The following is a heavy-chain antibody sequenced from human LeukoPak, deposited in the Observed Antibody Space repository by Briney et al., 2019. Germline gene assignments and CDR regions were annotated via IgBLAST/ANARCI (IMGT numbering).Heavy chain of an antibody. CDR2: IYYSGST. CDR1: RGSISNYY. D-gene: IGHD3-10*01. J-gene: IGHJ4*02. Sequence: PSETLSLTCTVSRGSISNYYWIWIRQSPGKGLEWIGYIYYSGSTNYNPSLKSRVTISVDTSKNQFSLKLTSVTAADTAVYYCARLNGSPSNFDYWGQGTLVTVSS. CDR3: ARLNGSPSNFDY. V-gene: IGHV4-59*08.